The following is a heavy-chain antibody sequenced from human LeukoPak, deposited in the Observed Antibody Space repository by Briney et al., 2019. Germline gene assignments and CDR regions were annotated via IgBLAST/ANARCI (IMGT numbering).Heavy chain of an antibody. V-gene: IGHV1-2*02. CDR3: ARVFMYSTKQGFDY. J-gene: IGHJ4*02. D-gene: IGHD6-13*01. Sequence: ASVKVSCKASGYTFTGYYMHWVRQAPGQGLEWMGWINPNSGGTNYAQKFQGRVTMTRDTSISTAYMELSRLRSDDTAVYYCARVFMYSTKQGFDYRGQGTLVTVSS. CDR2: INPNSGGT. CDR1: GYTFTGYY.